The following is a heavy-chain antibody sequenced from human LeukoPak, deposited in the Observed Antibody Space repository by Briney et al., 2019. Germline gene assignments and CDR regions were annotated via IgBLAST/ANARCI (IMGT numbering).Heavy chain of an antibody. V-gene: IGHV4-38-2*02. D-gene: IGHD4-17*01. CDR3: ARLTRHYGDDYYFDY. J-gene: IGHJ4*02. CDR2: IYYSGST. CDR1: GYSITSAYY. Sequence: SETLSLTCTVSGYSITSAYYWGWIRQPPGKGLEWIGSIYYSGSTYYNPSLKSRVTISVDTSKKQFSLKLSSVTATDTAVYYCARLTRHYGDDYYFDYWGQGTLVTVSS.